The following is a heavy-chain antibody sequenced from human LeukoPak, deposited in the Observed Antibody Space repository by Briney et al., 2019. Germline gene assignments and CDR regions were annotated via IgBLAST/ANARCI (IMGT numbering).Heavy chain of an antibody. D-gene: IGHD5-24*01. CDR1: GFTFSSYA. Sequence: GGSLRLSCAASGFTFSSYAMSWVCQAPGKGLEWVSAISGSGGSTYYADSVKGRFTISRDNSKNTLYLQMNSLRAEDTAVYYCAKFDLENSNFDYWGQGTLVTVSS. J-gene: IGHJ4*02. V-gene: IGHV3-23*01. CDR2: ISGSGGST. CDR3: AKFDLENSNFDY.